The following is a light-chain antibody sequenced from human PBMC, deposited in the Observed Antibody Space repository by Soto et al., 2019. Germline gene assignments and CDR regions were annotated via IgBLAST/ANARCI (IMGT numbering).Light chain of an antibody. V-gene: IGKV3D-20*02. CDR2: DSP. CDR3: QQYSDSGQVT. CDR1: QRVSANY. Sequence: NVLTQSPATLPVSPGETVTLSCRASQRVSANYLAWYQVKPGQTPRLLIYDSPTRATGTPDRFSGSGSGTDFSLTSRRLEPGDFGLYYCQQYSDSGQVTFGGGTKLEIK. J-gene: IGKJ4*01.